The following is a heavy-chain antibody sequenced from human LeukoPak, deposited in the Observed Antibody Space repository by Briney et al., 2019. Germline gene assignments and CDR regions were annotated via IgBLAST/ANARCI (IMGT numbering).Heavy chain of an antibody. D-gene: IGHD3-16*01. V-gene: IGHV3-23*01. CDR3: AKASWVSRADAVL. CDR2: LRGDGET. J-gene: IGHJ4*02. Sequence: QSGGSLRLSCAAPGFTFSSYAMSWVRQAPARGLEWVSSLRGDGETFYIDSVKGRFTLSRDESRNTVYLQLNNLRVEDTAVYFCAKASWVSRADAVLWGQGTLVTVSS. CDR1: GFTFSSYA.